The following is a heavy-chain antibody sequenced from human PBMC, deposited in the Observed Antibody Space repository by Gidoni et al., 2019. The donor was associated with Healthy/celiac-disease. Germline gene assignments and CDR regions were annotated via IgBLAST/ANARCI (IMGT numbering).Heavy chain of an antibody. CDR3: ARHVGGSSGWAKFDY. CDR1: GFTFSSYW. V-gene: IGHV3-7*05. J-gene: IGHJ4*02. D-gene: IGHD6-19*01. CDR2: IKQDGSEK. Sequence: EVQLVESGGGLVQPGGSLRLSCAASGFTFSSYWMSWVRQAPGKGREWVANIKQDGSEKYYVDSVKGRFTISRDNAKNSLYLQMNSLRAEDTAVYYCARHVGGSSGWAKFDYWGQGTLVTVSS.